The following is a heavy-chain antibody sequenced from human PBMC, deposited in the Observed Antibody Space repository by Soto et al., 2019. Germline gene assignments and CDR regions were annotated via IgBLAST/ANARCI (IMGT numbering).Heavy chain of an antibody. D-gene: IGHD2-8*02. CDR2: ISYDGSNK. J-gene: IGHJ6*02. Sequence: QVQLVECGGGVVQPGRSLRLSCAASGFTFSSYGMHWVRQAPGKGLEWVAVISYDGSNKYYADSVKGRFTISRDNSKNALYLQMNCLRAEDTAVYYCAEDPLVPGLAYGMDVWGQGTTVTVSS. CDR3: AEDPLVPGLAYGMDV. CDR1: GFTFSSYG. V-gene: IGHV3-30*18.